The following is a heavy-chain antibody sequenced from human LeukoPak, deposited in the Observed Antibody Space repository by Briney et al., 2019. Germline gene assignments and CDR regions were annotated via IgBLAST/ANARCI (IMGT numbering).Heavy chain of an antibody. CDR1: GFTFSSYW. J-gene: IGHJ4*02. Sequence: GGSLRLSCAASGFTFSSYWMSWVRQAPGKGLEWVANIKQDGSEKYYVDSVKGRFTISRDNAKNSLYLQMNSLRAEDTAVYYCARGREYSSSWWDYWGQGTLVTVSS. CDR3: ARGREYSSSWWDY. CDR2: IKQDGSEK. V-gene: IGHV3-7*03. D-gene: IGHD6-13*01.